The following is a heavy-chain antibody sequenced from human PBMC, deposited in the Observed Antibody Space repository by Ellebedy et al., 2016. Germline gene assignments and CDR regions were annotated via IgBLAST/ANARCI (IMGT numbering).Heavy chain of an antibody. CDR3: ARDRWGYCTSTSCYLFGYFDL. CDR2: ISSSSSHI. Sequence: GESLKISXPASGFTLRSYSLSWVRQAPGKGLGWVSSISSSSSHIYYADSVKGRFTISRDNARNSLYLQMNHLRAEDTAVYYCARDRWGYCTSTSCYLFGYFDLWGRGTLVTVSS. V-gene: IGHV3-21*01. CDR1: GFTLRSYS. J-gene: IGHJ2*01. D-gene: IGHD2-2*01.